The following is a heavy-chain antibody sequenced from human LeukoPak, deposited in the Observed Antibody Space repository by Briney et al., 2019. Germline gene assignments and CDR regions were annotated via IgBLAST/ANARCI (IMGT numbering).Heavy chain of an antibody. V-gene: IGHV3-23*01. CDR1: GFTFSSYA. CDR2: ISGSGGST. CDR3: AKDSYSGYDSEYFQH. D-gene: IGHD5-12*01. Sequence: GGSLRLPCAASGFTFSSYAMSWVRQAPGKGLEWVSAISGSGGSTYYADSVKGRFTISRDNSKNTLYLQMNSLRAEDTAVYYCAKDSYSGYDSEYFQHWGQGTLVTVSS. J-gene: IGHJ1*01.